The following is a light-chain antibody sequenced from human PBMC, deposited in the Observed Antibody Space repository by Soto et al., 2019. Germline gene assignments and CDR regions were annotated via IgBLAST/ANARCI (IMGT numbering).Light chain of an antibody. V-gene: IGKV1-5*03. J-gene: IGKJ4*01. CDR2: QAS. CDR1: QNISSW. CDR3: QQYNLQSLS. Sequence: DIQMTQSPSTLSASIGDRVTITCRASQNISSWLSWYQQKPGKAPNLLIYQASILESGVPSRFSGSGSGTEFSLTIRSLQPDDFAPFCCQQYNLQSLSFGGGTKVEIK.